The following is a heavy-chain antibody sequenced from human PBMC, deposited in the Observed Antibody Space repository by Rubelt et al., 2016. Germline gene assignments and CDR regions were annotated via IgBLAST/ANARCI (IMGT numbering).Heavy chain of an antibody. J-gene: IGHJ6*03. CDR1: GGSFSGYY. CDR2: INESGTT. Sequence: QVQLQQWGAGLLKPSETLSLTCAVYGGSFSGYYWSWIRQPPGKGLEWIGEINESGTTNYNPSLKSRVTISLDTSKSQFSLKLSSVTAADTAVYYCARSVNYYYYYMDVWGKGTTVTVSS. V-gene: IGHV4-34*01. CDR3: ARSVNYYYYYMDV.